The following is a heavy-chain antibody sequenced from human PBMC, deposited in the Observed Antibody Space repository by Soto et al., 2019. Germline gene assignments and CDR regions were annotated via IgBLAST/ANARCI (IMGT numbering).Heavy chain of an antibody. CDR3: TRHRTNNSGSGIPFDY. CDR2: MYYGGNT. V-gene: IGHV4-39*01. D-gene: IGHD3-10*01. Sequence: QLQLQESGPGLLKPSETLSLTCTVSGASISSSNYYWAWIRQPPGKGLEWIGSMYYGGNTNYNPSLKSRVTISVDTSKNQFSLKLSSVPAADTAVYYCTRHRTNNSGSGIPFDYWGQGTLVTVSS. CDR1: GASISSSNYY. J-gene: IGHJ4*02.